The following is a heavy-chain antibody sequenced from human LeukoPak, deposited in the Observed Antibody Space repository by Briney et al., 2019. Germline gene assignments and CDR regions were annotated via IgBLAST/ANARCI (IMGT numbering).Heavy chain of an antibody. J-gene: IGHJ5*02. CDR2: MNPNSGNT. D-gene: IGHD3-10*01. Sequence: ASVNVSCKASGYTFTSYDINWVRQATGQGLEWMGWMNPNSGNTGYAQKFQGRVTMTRNTSISTAYMELSSLRSEDTAVYYCASDYGSGRGWFDPWGQGTLVTVSS. CDR3: ASDYGSGRGWFDP. CDR1: GYTFTSYD. V-gene: IGHV1-8*01.